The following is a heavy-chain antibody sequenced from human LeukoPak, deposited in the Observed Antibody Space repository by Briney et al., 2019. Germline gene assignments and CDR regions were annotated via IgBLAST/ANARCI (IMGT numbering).Heavy chain of an antibody. CDR3: ARGDSSGYSVY. Sequence: PGGSLRLSCAASGFTFSSYGMNWVRQAPGKGLEWVSFISISSSSTNYADSVKGRFTISRDNARNFLYLQMNSLKDEDTAVYYCARGDSSGYSVYWGQGTLVTVSS. D-gene: IGHD3-22*01. CDR1: GFTFSSYG. J-gene: IGHJ4*02. CDR2: ISISSSST. V-gene: IGHV3-48*02.